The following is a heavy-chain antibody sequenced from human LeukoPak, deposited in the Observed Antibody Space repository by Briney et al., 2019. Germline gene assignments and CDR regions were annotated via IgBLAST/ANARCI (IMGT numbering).Heavy chain of an antibody. J-gene: IGHJ3*02. V-gene: IGHV3-74*01. CDR2: INSDGSST. CDR1: GFTFSSYW. D-gene: IGHD3-22*01. Sequence: PGGSLRLSCAASGFTFSSYWMHWVRQAPGKGLVWVSRINSDGSSTSYADSVKGRFTISRDNAKNTLYLQMNSLRAEDTAVYYCARFTYYYDSSGYYGMAFDIWGQGTMVTVSS. CDR3: ARFTYYYDSSGYYGMAFDI.